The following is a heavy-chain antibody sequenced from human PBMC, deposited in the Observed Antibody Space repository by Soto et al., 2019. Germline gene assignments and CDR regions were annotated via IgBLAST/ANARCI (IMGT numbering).Heavy chain of an antibody. J-gene: IGHJ4*02. Sequence: SETLSLACAVYGGSFSGYYWSWIRQPPGKGLEWIGEINHSGSTNYNPSLKSRVTISVDTSKNQFSLKLSSVTAADTAVYYCARGVSLTGTTRRSLAYWGQGTLVTVSS. CDR3: ARGVSLTGTTRRSLAY. D-gene: IGHD1-20*01. CDR2: INHSGST. CDR1: GGSFSGYY. V-gene: IGHV4-34*01.